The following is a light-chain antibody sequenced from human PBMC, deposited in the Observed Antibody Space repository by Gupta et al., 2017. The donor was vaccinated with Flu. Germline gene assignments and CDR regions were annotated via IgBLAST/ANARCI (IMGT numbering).Light chain of an antibody. V-gene: IGLV3-25*03. CDR2: KDT. CDR1: TFGSHH. CDR3: TSGDSSVTYPV. J-gene: IGLJ3*02. Sequence: QTATITCYGATFGSHHVKWYRHNPGTAPELLIYKDTERPSGIPARVSGSKSGTAATLDISGLQAEDEADYYWTSGDSSVTYPVFGGGTKLTVL.